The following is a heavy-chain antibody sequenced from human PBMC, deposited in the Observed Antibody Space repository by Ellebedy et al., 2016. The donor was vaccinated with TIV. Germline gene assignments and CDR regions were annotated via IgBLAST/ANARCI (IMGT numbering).Heavy chain of an antibody. V-gene: IGHV3-23*01. J-gene: IGHJ6*02. CDR3: AKDSGAGV. Sequence: GESLKISXSGPEITFRTHVMGWVRQAPGKGLEWLSAISVDATEVYYADSVKGRFTISRDNPRNTVYLQMNSLTITDSGQYYCAKDSGAGVWGQGTAVTVSS. D-gene: IGHD3-10*01. CDR1: EITFRTHV. CDR2: ISVDATEV.